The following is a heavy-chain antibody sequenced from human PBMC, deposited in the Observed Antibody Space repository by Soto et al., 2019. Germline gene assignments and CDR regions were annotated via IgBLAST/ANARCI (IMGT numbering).Heavy chain of an antibody. CDR2: IFHTGTT. V-gene: IGHV4-28*01. Sequence: QVQLQESGPGLVKPSDTLSLTCAVFGYSITNTNWWTWVRQPPGKGLEWIGYIFHTGTTYYNPSLKXRXTXSLXSSKNQFSLNLSSVTAEDTAVYYCARSPYADGLDLWGQGTMVTVSS. D-gene: IGHD2-2*01. CDR3: ARSPYADGLDL. J-gene: IGHJ3*01. CDR1: GYSITNTNW.